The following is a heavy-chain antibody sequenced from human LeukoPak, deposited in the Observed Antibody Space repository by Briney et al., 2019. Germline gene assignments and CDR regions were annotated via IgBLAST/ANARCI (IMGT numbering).Heavy chain of an antibody. J-gene: IGHJ4*02. CDR2: VSGSGGST. V-gene: IGHV3-23*01. D-gene: IGHD3-22*01. CDR1: GITLANYG. CDR3: AKRGVVIRVILVGFHKEAYYFDS. Sequence: GGSLRLSCVVSGITLANYGMSWVRRAPGKGLEWVAGVSGSGGSTNYADSVKGRFTISRDNPKNTLYLQMNSLRAEDTAVYFCAKRGVVIRVILVGFHKEAYYFDSWGQGALVTVSS.